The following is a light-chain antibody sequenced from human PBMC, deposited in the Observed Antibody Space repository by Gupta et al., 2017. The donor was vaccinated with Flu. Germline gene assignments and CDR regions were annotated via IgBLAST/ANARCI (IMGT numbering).Light chain of an antibody. J-gene: IGKJ4*01. CDR2: AAS. CDR1: QTITTF. Sequence: DIQMTQSPSSLSASVGDRVTITCRASQTITTFLNWYQQKPGKAPNLLIYAASRLQSGVPSRFSGSGSGTDFTLTISSLQPEDFATYYCQQSDSTPLTFGGGTKLEIK. CDR3: QQSDSTPLT. V-gene: IGKV1-39*01.